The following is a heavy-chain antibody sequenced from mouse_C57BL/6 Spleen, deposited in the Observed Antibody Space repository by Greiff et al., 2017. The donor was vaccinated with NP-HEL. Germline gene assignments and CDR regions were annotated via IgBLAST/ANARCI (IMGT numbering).Heavy chain of an antibody. V-gene: IGHV5-16*01. CDR1: GFTFSDYY. Sequence: EVMLVESEGGLVQPGSSMKLSCTASGFTFSDYYMAWVRQVPEKGLEWVANINYDGSSTYYLDSLKSRFIISRDNAKNILYLQMSSLKSEDTATYYCAREEFITTSYWFDYWGQGTTLTVSS. CDR3: AREEFITTSYWFDY. CDR2: INYDGSST. J-gene: IGHJ2*01. D-gene: IGHD1-1*01.